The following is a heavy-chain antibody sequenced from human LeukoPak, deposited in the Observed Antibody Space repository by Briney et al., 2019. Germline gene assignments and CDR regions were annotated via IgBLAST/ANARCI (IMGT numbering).Heavy chain of an antibody. D-gene: IGHD3-10*01. J-gene: IGHJ4*02. Sequence: GESLRLSCAASGFPFSSHWMSWVRQAPGKGLEWVANINQDGSEKYYGDSVKGRFSISRDNAKNSLYLQMNSLRAEDTAVYYCARSNREFASGSGDYWGQGTLVTVSS. V-gene: IGHV3-7*05. CDR1: GFPFSSHW. CDR2: INQDGSEK. CDR3: ARSNREFASGSGDY.